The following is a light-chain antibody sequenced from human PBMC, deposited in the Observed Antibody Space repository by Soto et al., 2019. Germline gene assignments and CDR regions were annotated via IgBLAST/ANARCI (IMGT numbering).Light chain of an antibody. V-gene: IGKV3-11*01. J-gene: IGKJ4*01. CDR2: DAS. CDR1: QSVSSY. Sequence: EIVLTQSPATLSLSPGERATLSFSASQSVSSYLAWYQQRPGQAPRLLMYDASNRATGIPARFSGSGSGTDFTLTISSLEPEDFALYYCQQRSNWPLTFGGGTKVEI. CDR3: QQRSNWPLT.